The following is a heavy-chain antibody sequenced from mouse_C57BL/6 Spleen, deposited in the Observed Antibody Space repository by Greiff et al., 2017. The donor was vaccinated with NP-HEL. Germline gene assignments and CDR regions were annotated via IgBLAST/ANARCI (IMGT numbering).Heavy chain of an antibody. Sequence: VQLQQPGAELVRPGSSVKLSCKASGYTFTSYWMDWVKQRPGQGLEWIGNIYPSDSETHYNQKFKDKATLTVDKSSSTAYMQLSSLTSEDSAVYYCARSDLYYSNYGGYFGVWGTGTTVTVSS. CDR1: GYTFTSYW. CDR3: ARSDLYYSNYGGYFGV. D-gene: IGHD2-5*01. V-gene: IGHV1-61*01. J-gene: IGHJ1*03. CDR2: IYPSDSET.